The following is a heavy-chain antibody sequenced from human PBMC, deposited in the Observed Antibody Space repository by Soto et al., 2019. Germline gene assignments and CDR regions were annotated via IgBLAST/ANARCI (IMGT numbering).Heavy chain of an antibody. V-gene: IGHV4-31*03. CDR2: IFYSGNT. J-gene: IGHJ4*02. D-gene: IGHD3-22*01. Sequence: SETLSLTCTVSGGSISSGGYYWSWIRQHPGKGLEWIGYIFYSGNTYYTTSLKSRVTISVDTSKNQFSLKLSSVTAADTAVYYCARATYYYDSSGYSDRVLDYWGQGTLVTVSS. CDR3: ARATYYYDSSGYSDRVLDY. CDR1: GGSISSGGYY.